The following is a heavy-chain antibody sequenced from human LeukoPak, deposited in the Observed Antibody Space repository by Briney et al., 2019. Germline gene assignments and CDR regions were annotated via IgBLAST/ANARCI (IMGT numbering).Heavy chain of an antibody. CDR1: GYTSTSYD. Sequence: ASVKVSCKASGYTSTSYDINWVRQATGQGFEWMGWMNPNSGNTAYAQKFQGRVTMTRNTSMSTAYMELSSLRSEDTAVYYCARESDCSGGSCYSVAAFDIWGQGTMVTVSS. J-gene: IGHJ3*02. V-gene: IGHV1-8*01. CDR2: MNPNSGNT. CDR3: ARESDCSGGSCYSVAAFDI. D-gene: IGHD2-15*01.